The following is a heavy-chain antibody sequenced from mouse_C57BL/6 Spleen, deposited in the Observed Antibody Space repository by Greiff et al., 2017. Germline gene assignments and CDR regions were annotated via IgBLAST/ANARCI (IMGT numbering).Heavy chain of an antibody. Sequence: EVKLMESGGGLVKPGGSLKLSCAASGFTFSDYGMQWVRQAPEKGLEWVAYISSGSSTIYYADTVKGRFTITRDNAKNTLFLQMTSLRSEDTAMYYWAKQGSSYDYWGQGTTLTVSS. V-gene: IGHV5-17*01. D-gene: IGHD1-1*01. CDR3: AKQGSSYDY. J-gene: IGHJ2*01. CDR1: GFTFSDYG. CDR2: ISSGSSTI.